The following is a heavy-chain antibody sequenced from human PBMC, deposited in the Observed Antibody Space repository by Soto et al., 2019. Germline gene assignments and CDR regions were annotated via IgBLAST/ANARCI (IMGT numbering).Heavy chain of an antibody. D-gene: IGHD2-8*02. Sequence: SETLSLTCTVPGASITGTSYWSWIRQPAGKGLEWIGRFSLSGTTNYNPSLRSRVTMSADVSKNQFSLRLTSVTAADTALYYCARGMTPPGAPAWYYFDSWGQGTLVTVSS. V-gene: IGHV4-4*07. J-gene: IGHJ4*02. CDR3: ARGMTPPGAPAWYYFDS. CDR2: FSLSGTT. CDR1: GASITGTSY.